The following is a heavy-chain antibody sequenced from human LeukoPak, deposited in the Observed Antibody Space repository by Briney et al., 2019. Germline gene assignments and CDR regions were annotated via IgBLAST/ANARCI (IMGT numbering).Heavy chain of an antibody. D-gene: IGHD1-26*01. CDR3: GMSGDRVPLQDDVFDV. Sequence: GKSLNISCKVCGYSFASDCSCRVRQIPGKSLEWMGIIYPVDSGPTYSPSFQGQVTISVDKSINTAYLQWSRLQASDTAMYYCGMSGDRVPLQDDVFDVWGQGTMVTVST. V-gene: IGHV5-51*01. CDR2: IYPVDSGP. CDR1: GYSFASDC. J-gene: IGHJ3*01.